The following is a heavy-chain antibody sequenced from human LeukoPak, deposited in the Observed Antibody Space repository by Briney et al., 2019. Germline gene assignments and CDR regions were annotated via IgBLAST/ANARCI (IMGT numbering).Heavy chain of an antibody. V-gene: IGHV4-4*07. Sequence: SETLSLTCTVSGGSISSYYWSWIRQPAGKGLEWIGRIYTSGSNNYNPTLKSEVTMSVDTSKNQFPLKRSSGTAADTAGYYCAGDSGTMQIWVEGTMATVPS. D-gene: IGHD2-2*01. CDR3: AGDSGTMQI. CDR2: IYTSGSN. CDR1: GGSISSYY. J-gene: IGHJ4*02.